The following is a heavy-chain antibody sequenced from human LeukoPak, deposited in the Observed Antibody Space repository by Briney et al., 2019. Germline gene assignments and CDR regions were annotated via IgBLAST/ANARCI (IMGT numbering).Heavy chain of an antibody. J-gene: IGHJ5*02. CDR1: SVSVRSGDFY. CDR2: IYYSGST. CDR3: ARDLGLGGGP. Sequence: RPSETLSLTCTVSSVSVRSGDFYWPWIRQPPGKGLEWIGSIYYSGSTYYNPSLKSRVTVSIDTSSNHFSLQLRSVTAADTAVYYCARDLGLGGGPWGPGTLVIVSS. V-gene: IGHV4-30-4*01. D-gene: IGHD6-19*01.